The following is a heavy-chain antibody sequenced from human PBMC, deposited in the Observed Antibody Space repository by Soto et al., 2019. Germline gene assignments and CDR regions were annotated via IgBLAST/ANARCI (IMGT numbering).Heavy chain of an antibody. CDR2: INHSGSA. J-gene: IGHJ4*02. CDR3: ARGLITGSHYSGGWYYFDS. V-gene: IGHV4-34*01. D-gene: IGHD1-26*01. Sequence: QVQLQQSGAGLLKPSETLSLTCDVYGGSFSGYIWTWIRQTPGKGLQWIGQINHSGSANYNPSLKSRVPISVHASNSQFSLELSSVTAAATAVYSCARGLITGSHYSGGWYYFDSWGQGTQVTVSS. CDR1: GGSFSGYI.